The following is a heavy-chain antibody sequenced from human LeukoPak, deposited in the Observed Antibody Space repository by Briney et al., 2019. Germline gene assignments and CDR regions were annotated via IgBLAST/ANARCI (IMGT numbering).Heavy chain of an antibody. J-gene: IGHJ3*02. D-gene: IGHD3-22*01. Sequence: ASVKVSCKASGYTFTGYYMHWVRQAPGQGLEWMGWINPNSGGTNYAQKFQGRVTMTRDTSISTAYMELSRLRSDDTAVYYCARVRWDSSGYANDDAFDIWGQGTMVTVSS. CDR2: INPNSGGT. V-gene: IGHV1-2*02. CDR3: ARVRWDSSGYANDDAFDI. CDR1: GYTFTGYY.